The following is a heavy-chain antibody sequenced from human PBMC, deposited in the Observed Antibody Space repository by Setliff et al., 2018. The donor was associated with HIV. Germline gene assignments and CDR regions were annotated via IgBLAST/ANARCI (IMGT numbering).Heavy chain of an antibody. CDR3: XXXDYSDTSGYYSNFDY. V-gene: IGHV4-59*11. CDR2: VYYSGIT. CDR1: GGAIRRHY. J-gene: IGHJ4*02. Sequence: SEXLSLXCSVXGGAIRRHYWSGXRXPPGKGLEGIGYVYYSGITNYNASLKSRVTISVDTSKNQFSLRLRSVTAADTAVYYCXXXDYSDTSGYYSNFDYWGQGTLVTVSS. D-gene: IGHD3-22*01.